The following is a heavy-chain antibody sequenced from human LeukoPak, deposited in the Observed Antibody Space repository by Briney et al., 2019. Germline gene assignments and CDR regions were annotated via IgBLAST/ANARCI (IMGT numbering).Heavy chain of an antibody. V-gene: IGHV4-39*01. Sequence: SETPSLTCTVSGGSISSSSYYWGWIRQPPGKGLEWIGSIYYSGSTYYNPSLKSRVTISVDTSKNQFSLKLSSVTAADTAVYYCASGESIVVVTAPYWPFDYWGQGTLVTVSS. J-gene: IGHJ4*02. CDR3: ASGESIVVVTAPYWPFDY. CDR1: GGSISSSSYY. D-gene: IGHD2-21*02. CDR2: IYYSGST.